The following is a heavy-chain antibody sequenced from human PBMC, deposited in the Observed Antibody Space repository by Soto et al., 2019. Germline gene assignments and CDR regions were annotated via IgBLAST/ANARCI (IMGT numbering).Heavy chain of an antibody. D-gene: IGHD6-13*01. CDR1: GYYISSGYY. J-gene: IGHJ1*01. CDR2: IHHSGST. V-gene: IGHV4-38-2*02. Sequence: KTSQTLSLTFAVSGYYISSGYYWGWLLQPPGKGLEWIGSIHHSGSTYYSPSLKRRVTISVDTSKNQFSLKLSSVTAADTAVYYCARDHRYSSSWYFQHWGQGTLVTVSS. CDR3: ARDHRYSSSWYFQH.